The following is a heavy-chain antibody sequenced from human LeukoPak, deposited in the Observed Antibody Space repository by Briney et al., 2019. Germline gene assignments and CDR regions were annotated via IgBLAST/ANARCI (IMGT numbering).Heavy chain of an antibody. CDR3: ASLYGSGTKYYMDV. V-gene: IGHV4-34*01. D-gene: IGHD3-10*01. CDR2: INHSGST. CDR1: GGSFSGYY. Sequence: SETLSLTCAVYGGSFSGYYWSWIRQPPGKGLEWIGEINHSGSTNYNPSLKSRVTISVDTSKNRFSLTLSSVTAADTAVYYCASLYGSGTKYYMDVWGKGTTVTVSS. J-gene: IGHJ6*03.